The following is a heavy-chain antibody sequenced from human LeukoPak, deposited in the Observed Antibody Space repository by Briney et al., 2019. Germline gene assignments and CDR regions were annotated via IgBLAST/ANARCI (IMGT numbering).Heavy chain of an antibody. J-gene: IGHJ4*02. Sequence: GGSLRLSCAASGFTFSSYAMSWVRQAPGKGLEWVSAISGSGGSTYYPDSVKRRFTISRDNSKNTLYLQMNSLRAEDTAVYYCAKDRSPQSGSYFVYWGQGTLVTVSS. D-gene: IGHD1-26*01. CDR3: AKDRSPQSGSYFVY. CDR2: ISGSGGST. CDR1: GFTFSSYA. V-gene: IGHV3-23*01.